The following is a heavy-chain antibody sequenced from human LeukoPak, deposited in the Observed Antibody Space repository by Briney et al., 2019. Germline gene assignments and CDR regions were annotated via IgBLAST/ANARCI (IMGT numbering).Heavy chain of an antibody. D-gene: IGHD6-19*01. CDR1: GFTFSSYG. J-gene: IGHJ4*02. CDR2: ISYDGSNK. V-gene: IGHV3-30*03. Sequence: GRSLRLSCAASGFTFSSYGMHWARQAPGKGLEWVAVISYDGSNKYYADSVKGRFTISRDNSKTTLYLQMNSLRAEDTAVYYCASSVAGPIDYWGQGTLVTVSS. CDR3: ASSVAGPIDY.